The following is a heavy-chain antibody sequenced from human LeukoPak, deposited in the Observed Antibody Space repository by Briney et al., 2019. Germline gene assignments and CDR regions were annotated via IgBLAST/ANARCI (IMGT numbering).Heavy chain of an antibody. CDR3: ARGSRGYSYGQSYDY. V-gene: IGHV3-21*01. Sequence: GGSLRLSCAASGFTFSSYSMNWVRQAPGKGLEWVSSISSSSSYIYYADSVKGRFTISRDNAKNSLYLQMNSLRAEDTAVYYCARGSRGYSYGQSYDYWGQGTLVTVSS. J-gene: IGHJ4*02. CDR1: GFTFSSYS. CDR2: ISSSSSYI. D-gene: IGHD5-18*01.